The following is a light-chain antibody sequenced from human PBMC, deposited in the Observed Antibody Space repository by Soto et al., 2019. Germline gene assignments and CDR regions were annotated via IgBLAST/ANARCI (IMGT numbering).Light chain of an antibody. CDR2: ENN. V-gene: IGLV1-51*02. Sequence: QSVLTQPPSVSAAPGQKVTISCSGSSSNIATSYVAWYQQLPGTAPNLLMYENNKRPSWIPDRCSGSKSGTSATLGITGRQTGDEADYYCGTWDTSLNTGVFGGGTQLTVL. CDR3: GTWDTSLNTGV. J-gene: IGLJ3*02. CDR1: SSNIATSY.